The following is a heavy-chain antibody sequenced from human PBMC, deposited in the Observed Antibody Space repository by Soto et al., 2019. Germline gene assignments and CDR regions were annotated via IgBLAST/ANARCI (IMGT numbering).Heavy chain of an antibody. V-gene: IGHV3-23*01. Sequence: GGSLRLSCAASGFNFSSYAMSWVRQAPGKGLEWVSAISGRGGSTYYADSVKGRFTISRDNSKNTLYLQMNSQSAEDTDVYYCAKDGHSSSWYYFDNWGQGTLVTVSS. CDR2: ISGRGGST. CDR1: GFNFSSYA. D-gene: IGHD6-13*01. CDR3: AKDGHSSSWYYFDN. J-gene: IGHJ4*02.